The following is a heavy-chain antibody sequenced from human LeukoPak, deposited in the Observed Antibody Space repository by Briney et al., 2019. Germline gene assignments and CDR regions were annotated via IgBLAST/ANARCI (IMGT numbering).Heavy chain of an antibody. CDR1: GGSISSSSYY. CDR3: ARVSSSSWYRSDWFDP. D-gene: IGHD6-13*01. J-gene: IGHJ5*02. Sequence: SETLSLTCTVSGGSISSSSYYWGWIRQPPGTGLEWIGSIYYSGSTYYNPSLKSRVTISVDTFKNQFSLKLSSVTAADTAVYYCARVSSSSWYRSDWFDPWGQGTLVTVSS. V-gene: IGHV4-39*01. CDR2: IYYSGST.